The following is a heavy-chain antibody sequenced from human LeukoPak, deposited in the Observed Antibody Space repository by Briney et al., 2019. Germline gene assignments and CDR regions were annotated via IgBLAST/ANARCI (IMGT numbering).Heavy chain of an antibody. CDR2: IRSELYGGTP. D-gene: IGHD1-26*01. Sequence: PGGPLRLSCAASGFSFSNYAMSWVRQAPGKGLEWVGYIRSELYGGTPEYAASVKDRFIISRDDSKSILYLQMNSLKTEDTAIYFCTRRVGYWGQGTLVTVST. J-gene: IGHJ4*02. V-gene: IGHV3-49*04. CDR1: GFSFSNYA. CDR3: TRRVGY.